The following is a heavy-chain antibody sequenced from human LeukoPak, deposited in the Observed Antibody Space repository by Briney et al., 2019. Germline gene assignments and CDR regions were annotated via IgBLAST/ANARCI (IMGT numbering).Heavy chain of an antibody. V-gene: IGHV3-48*04. CDR3: ASRYCSGGSCYFDY. Sequence: GGSLRLSCAASGFTFSSYSMDWVRQAPGKGLEWVSYISSSGSTIYYADSVKGRFTISRDNAKNSLYLQMNSLRAEDTAVYYCASRYCSGGSCYFDYWGQGTLVTVSS. CDR2: ISSSGSTI. D-gene: IGHD2-15*01. J-gene: IGHJ4*02. CDR1: GFTFSSYS.